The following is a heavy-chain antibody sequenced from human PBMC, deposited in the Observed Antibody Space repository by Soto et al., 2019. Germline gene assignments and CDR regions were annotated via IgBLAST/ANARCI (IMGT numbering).Heavy chain of an antibody. CDR1: GASITSNY. D-gene: IGHD4-4*01. V-gene: IGHV4-59*01. CDR3: ARLDPVKFYFDF. J-gene: IGHJ4*02. CDR2: VYYRGNT. Sequence: QGQLQESGPGLVKPSETLSLTCTVSGASITSNYWTRIRQPPGKGLQWLGYVYYRGNTNYNPSLKSRLTISADTSRNQFSLRLNSVTAADTAVYYCARLDPVKFYFDFWGQGNLVTVSS.